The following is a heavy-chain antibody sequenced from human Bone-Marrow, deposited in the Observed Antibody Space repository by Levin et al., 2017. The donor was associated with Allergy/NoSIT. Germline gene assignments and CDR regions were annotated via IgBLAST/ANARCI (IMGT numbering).Heavy chain of an antibody. V-gene: IGHV4-39*07. CDR2: TYFNNST. J-gene: IGHJ2*01. CDR3: ARERPPPIGMYWFSDL. Sequence: SETLSLTCTVSGGSITSGHYYWGWIRQPPGKGLEWIGTTYFNNSTYYSPSLKGRVSISVDASKNQFSLTLTSVTGADTAVYYCARERPPPIGMYWFSDLWGRGTLVTVSS. D-gene: IGHD1-1*01. CDR1: GGSITSGHYY.